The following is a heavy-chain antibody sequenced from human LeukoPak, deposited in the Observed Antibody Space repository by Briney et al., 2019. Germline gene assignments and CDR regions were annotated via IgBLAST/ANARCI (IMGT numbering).Heavy chain of an antibody. CDR3: ARMGSGYSLDY. D-gene: IGHD3-22*01. J-gene: IGHJ4*02. CDR1: GFTFSDYY. CDR2: IISGSSYT. V-gene: IGHV3-11*03. Sequence: GGSLRLSGAASGFTFSDYYMSWIRQAPGKGLEWVSYIISGSSYTKYADSVKGRFTISRDNAKNSLYLQMNSLRAEDTAVYYCARMGSGYSLDYWGQGTLVSVSS.